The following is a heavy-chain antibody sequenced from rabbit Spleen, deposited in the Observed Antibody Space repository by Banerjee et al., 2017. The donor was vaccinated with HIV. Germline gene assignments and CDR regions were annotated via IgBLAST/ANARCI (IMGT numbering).Heavy chain of an antibody. V-gene: IGHV1S42*01. J-gene: IGHJ4*01. Sequence: EESGGGLVKPGGTLTLTCKASGFSLFSYWMCWVRQAPGKGLDLIGCIYAGDGSTDYANWVNGRFTISKTSSTVDLKMTSLTAADTATYFCARDGQNSNWGAFATLWLWGPGTLVTVS. CDR2: IYAGDGST. CDR1: GFSLFSYW. CDR3: ARDGQNSNWGAFATLWL. D-gene: IGHD4-2*01.